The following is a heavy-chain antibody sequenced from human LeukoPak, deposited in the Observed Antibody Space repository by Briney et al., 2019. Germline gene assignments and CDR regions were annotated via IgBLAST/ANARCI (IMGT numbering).Heavy chain of an antibody. D-gene: IGHD3-10*01. CDR3: ARVTGRRVSTTYYYGSGSYTNRSGYHNRPNWFDP. CDR2: INHSGST. J-gene: IGHJ5*02. V-gene: IGHV4-34*01. CDR1: GGSFSGYY. Sequence: SETLSLTCAVYGGSFSGYYWSWIRQPPGKGLEWIGEINHSGSTNYNPSLKSRVTISVDTSKNQFSLKLSSVTAADTAVYYCARVTGRRVSTTYYYGSGSYTNRSGYHNRPNWFDPWGQGTLVTVSS.